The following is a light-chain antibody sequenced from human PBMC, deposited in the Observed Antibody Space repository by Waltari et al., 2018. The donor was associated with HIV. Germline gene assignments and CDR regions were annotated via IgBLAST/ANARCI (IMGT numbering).Light chain of an antibody. CDR1: IGRIASNY. CDR3: QSYFASNDVI. Sequence: NFMLTQQHSVSQSPGKTVTISCTRSIGRIASNYDQWYQQRPGGAPTTVIYENNQRPSGVPHRFSASIDSSSNSAPLTISGLKTDEEADYYCQSYFASNDVIFGGGTTLTVL. CDR2: ENN. V-gene: IGLV6-57*04. J-gene: IGLJ2*01.